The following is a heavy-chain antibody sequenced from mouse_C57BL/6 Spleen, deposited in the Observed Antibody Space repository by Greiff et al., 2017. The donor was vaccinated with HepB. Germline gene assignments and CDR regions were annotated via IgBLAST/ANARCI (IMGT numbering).Heavy chain of an antibody. J-gene: IGHJ2*01. CDR2: ISNGSSYT. D-gene: IGHD2-10*01. CDR3: ARGRAYYCNYCFDY. CDR1: GFTFSSYA. Sequence: EVQLVESGGGLVKPGGSLKLSCAASGFTFSSYAMPWVRQTPEKRLEWVATISNGSSYTYYPDNVKGRFTISRDNAKNNLSLQMSHLKSDDTAMYYCARGRAYYCNYCFDYWGQGTTLTVSS. V-gene: IGHV5-4*01.